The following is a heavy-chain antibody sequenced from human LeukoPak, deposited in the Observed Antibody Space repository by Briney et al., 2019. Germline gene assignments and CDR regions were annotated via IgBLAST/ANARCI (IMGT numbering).Heavy chain of an antibody. CDR2: IYTSGST. CDR1: GGSISGGSNY. CDR3: ARGLITVDGMDV. Sequence: SQTLSLTCTVSGGSISGGSNYWSWLRQPAGKGLEWIGRIYTSGSTNYNPSLKSRVTISVDTSKNQFSLKLSSVTAADTAVYYGARGLITVDGMDVWGQGTTVTVSS. D-gene: IGHD4-11*01. V-gene: IGHV4-61*02. J-gene: IGHJ6*02.